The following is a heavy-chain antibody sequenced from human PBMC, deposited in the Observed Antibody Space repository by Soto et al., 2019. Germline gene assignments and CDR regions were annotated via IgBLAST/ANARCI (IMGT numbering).Heavy chain of an antibody. CDR3: VIVGATPLNY. CDR1: GFTFSSYA. D-gene: IGHD1-26*01. V-gene: IGHV3-23*01. Sequence: EVQLLESGGGLVQPGGSLRLSCAASGFTFSSYAMSWVRQAPGKGLEWVSAISGSGGSTYYADSVKGRFTISRDNSKNTLYQQMNSLRAEDTAAYYAVIVGATPLNYGGQGTLVTVSS. J-gene: IGHJ4*02. CDR2: ISGSGGST.